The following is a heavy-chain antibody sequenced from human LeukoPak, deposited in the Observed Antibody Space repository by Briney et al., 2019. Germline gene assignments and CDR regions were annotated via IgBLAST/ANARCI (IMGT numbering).Heavy chain of an antibody. CDR3: ASPAGGRYDFDY. V-gene: IGHV3-74*03. Sequence: GGSLRLSCAASGFAFSNYWVHWVRQAPGKGPGWVSRINPDGTTITYADSVVGPITHSTDNANNTLYLQTNSLRDEDTAVYYCASPAGGRYDFDYWGPGTPVTVSS. D-gene: IGHD3-3*01. J-gene: IGHJ4*01. CDR2: INPDGTTI. CDR1: GFAFSNYW.